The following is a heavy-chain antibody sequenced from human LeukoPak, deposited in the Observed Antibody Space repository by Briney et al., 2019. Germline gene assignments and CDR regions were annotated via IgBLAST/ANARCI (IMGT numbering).Heavy chain of an antibody. CDR2: INPNSGGT. Sequence: ASVKVSCKTSGYTFTGYYMHWVRQAPGQGLEWMGWINPNSGGTNYAQKFQGRVTMARDTSISTAYMELSRLRSDDTAVYYCARDMDGSSWTDYWGQGTLVTVSS. V-gene: IGHV1-2*02. CDR1: GYTFTGYY. D-gene: IGHD6-13*01. J-gene: IGHJ4*02. CDR3: ARDMDGSSWTDY.